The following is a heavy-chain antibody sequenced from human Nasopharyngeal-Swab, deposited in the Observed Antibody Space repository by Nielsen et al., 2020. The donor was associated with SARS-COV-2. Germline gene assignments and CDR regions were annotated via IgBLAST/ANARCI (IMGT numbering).Heavy chain of an antibody. CDR1: GFTFSSYA. CDR3: AKGYSGYPRNNWFDP. V-gene: IGHV3-23*01. CDR2: ISGSGGST. D-gene: IGHD5-12*01. Sequence: GGSLRLSCAASGFTFSSYAMSWVRQAPGKGLEWVSAISGSGGSTYSADSVKGRFTISRDNSKNTLYLQMNSLRAEDTAVYYCAKGYSGYPRNNWFDPWGQGTLVTVSS. J-gene: IGHJ5*02.